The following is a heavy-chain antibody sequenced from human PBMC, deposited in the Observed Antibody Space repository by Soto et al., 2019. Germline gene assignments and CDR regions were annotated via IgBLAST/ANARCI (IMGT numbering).Heavy chain of an antibody. J-gene: IGHJ6*01. V-gene: IGHV1-69*13. CDR3: ARDKDRQQLGGNYYYIMDV. D-gene: IGHD3-3*02. CDR1: GGKFRTSA. CDR2: IMPVFPTP. Sequence: SVKVSCMTSGGKFRTSAISWVRQAPGQGLEWMGGIMPVFPTPDYAQKFQGRVTITADESTSTAYMELSSLRSEDTAVYYCARDKDRQQLGGNYYYIMDVWGQGTTVTVSS.